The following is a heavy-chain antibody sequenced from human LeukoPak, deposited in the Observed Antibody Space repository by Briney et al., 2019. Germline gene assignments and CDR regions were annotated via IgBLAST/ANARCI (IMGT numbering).Heavy chain of an antibody. CDR2: ISGSGGNT. Sequence: QAGGSLRLSCAASGFTFSSYAMSWVRQAPGKGLEWVSGISGSGGNTYYADSVKGRFSISRDNSKNTLYLQMNSLRAEDTAVYYCARYNYYDSSGSTYYYYYMDVWGKGTTVTVSS. CDR3: ARYNYYDSSGSTYYYYYMDV. D-gene: IGHD3-22*01. CDR1: GFTFSSYA. V-gene: IGHV3-23*01. J-gene: IGHJ6*03.